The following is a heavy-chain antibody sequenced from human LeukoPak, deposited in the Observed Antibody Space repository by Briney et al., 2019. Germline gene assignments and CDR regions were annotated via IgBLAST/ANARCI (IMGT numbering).Heavy chain of an antibody. J-gene: IGHJ4*02. CDR1: GYTFTGYY. V-gene: IGHV1-2*06. CDR2: ISPSSGGT. Sequence: ASVKVSCKASGYTFTGYYIHWVRQTPGQGLEWMGRISPSSGGTNYAQKFQGRVTMTRDTSISTAYMELSSLRSEDTAVYYCARGQLERPSRFDYWGQGTLVTVSS. CDR3: ARGQLERPSRFDY. D-gene: IGHD1-1*01.